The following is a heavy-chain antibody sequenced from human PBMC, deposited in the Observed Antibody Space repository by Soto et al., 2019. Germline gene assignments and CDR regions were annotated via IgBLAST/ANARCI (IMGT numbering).Heavy chain of an antibody. J-gene: IGHJ5*02. Sequence: QINLIESGPTLVKPTQTLTLTCTFSGFSLSTSGAAVGWVRQPPGRALEWLALIYWDGDKRYNASLGNRLTITKDTYMNQVVLTLTNVDPADTATYYCAHRATMTIFGLIIDNGIWFAPWGQGTRVIVSS. V-gene: IGHV2-5*02. CDR2: IYWDGDK. D-gene: IGHD3-3*01. CDR3: AHRATMTIFGLIIDNGIWFAP. CDR1: GFSLSTSGAA.